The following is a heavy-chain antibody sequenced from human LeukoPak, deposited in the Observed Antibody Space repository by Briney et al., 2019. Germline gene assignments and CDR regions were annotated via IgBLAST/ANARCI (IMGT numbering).Heavy chain of an antibody. CDR1: GFTFSRYW. CDR2: INQDGTQK. V-gene: IGHV3-7*05. CDR3: ARDWDYYDNSGYYFEY. D-gene: IGHD3-22*01. J-gene: IGHJ4*02. Sequence: GGSLRLSCAASGFTFSRYWMSWVRQAPGKGLEWVSNINQDGTQKYYVDSVKGRFTISRDNAKNSLSLQMNSLRAEDTAVYYCARDWDYYDNSGYYFEYWGQGTLVTVSS.